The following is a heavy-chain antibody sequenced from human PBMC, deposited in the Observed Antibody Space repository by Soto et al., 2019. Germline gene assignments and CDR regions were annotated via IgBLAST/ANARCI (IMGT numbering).Heavy chain of an antibody. V-gene: IGHV3-23*01. CDR1: GFTFSSYA. CDR3: ARDSPIGGGTGDSDI. J-gene: IGHJ4*03. CDR2: ISGSGGVT. Sequence: GGSLRLSCAASGFTFSSYAMNWVRQAPGEGLEWVSTISGSGGVTYYADSVKGRFTISRDNSKNTLYLQMNSLRAEDTAVYYCARDSPIGGGTGDSDIWGQGTVVTVSS. D-gene: IGHD1-26*01.